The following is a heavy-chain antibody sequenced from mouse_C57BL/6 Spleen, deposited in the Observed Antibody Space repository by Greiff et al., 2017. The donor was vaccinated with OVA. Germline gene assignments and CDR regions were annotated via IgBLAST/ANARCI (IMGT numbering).Heavy chain of an antibody. CDR3: ARTPPITTVVDWYFDV. D-gene: IGHD1-1*01. Sequence: VQLQQPGAELVKPGASVKLSCKASGYTFTSYWMHWVNQRPGQGLEWIGMIHPNSGSTNYNEKFKSKATLTVDKSSSTAYMQLSSLTSEDSAVYYCARTPPITTVVDWYFDVWGTGTTVTVSS. CDR1: GYTFTSYW. V-gene: IGHV1-64*01. CDR2: IHPNSGST. J-gene: IGHJ1*03.